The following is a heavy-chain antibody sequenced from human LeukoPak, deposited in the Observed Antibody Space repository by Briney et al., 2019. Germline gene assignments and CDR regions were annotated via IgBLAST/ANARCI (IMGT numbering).Heavy chain of an antibody. J-gene: IGHJ4*02. V-gene: IGHV3-7*01. CDR1: GFTFSRYW. Sequence: PGGSLRLSCAASGFTFSRYWMTWVRQAPGKGLEWLASIKQEGTEKYYVDSVKGRFTISRDNTKKSLYLQMTSLRVEDTAVYYCARADDMSIAVAGFDFWGQGTLVTVSS. CDR3: ARADDMSIAVAGFDF. CDR2: IKQEGTEK. D-gene: IGHD6-19*01.